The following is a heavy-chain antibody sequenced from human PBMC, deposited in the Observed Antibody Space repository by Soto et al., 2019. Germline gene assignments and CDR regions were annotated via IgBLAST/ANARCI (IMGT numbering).Heavy chain of an antibody. CDR3: AKNPGYYYDSTGYHFDY. Sequence: TLSLTCTVSGGSISSSSYYWSWIRQPPGKGLEWIGYIYHSGSTYYNPSLKSRVTISVDNSKNTLYLQMNSLRAEDTAVYYCAKNPGYYYDSTGYHFDYWGQGTLVTAPQ. CDR2: IYHSGST. V-gene: IGHV4-61*05. J-gene: IGHJ4*02. D-gene: IGHD3-22*01. CDR1: GGSISSSSYY.